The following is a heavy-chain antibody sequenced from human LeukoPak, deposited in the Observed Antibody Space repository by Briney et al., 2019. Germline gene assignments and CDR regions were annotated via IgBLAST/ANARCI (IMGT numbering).Heavy chain of an antibody. CDR2: ISSSSSTI. CDR3: VRGDGWFGELLNFDN. V-gene: IGHV3-48*02. J-gene: IGHJ4*02. CDR1: GFTFRAYS. Sequence: GGSLRLSCAASGFTFRAYSMNWVRQAPGKGPEWVSHISSSSSTIYYADSAKGRFTISRDNAKNSLYLQMNRLRDEDTAVYYCVRGDGWFGELLNFDNWGQGTLVTVSP. D-gene: IGHD3-10*01.